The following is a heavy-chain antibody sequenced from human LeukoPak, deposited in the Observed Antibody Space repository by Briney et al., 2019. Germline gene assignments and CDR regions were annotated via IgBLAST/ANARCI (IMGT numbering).Heavy chain of an antibody. V-gene: IGHV1-69*04. D-gene: IGHD6-13*01. CDR3: ATYSDRNIAAAGTVFDY. CDR1: GGTFSSYA. J-gene: IGHJ4*02. CDR2: IIPILGIA. Sequence: SVKVSCKASGGTFSSYAISWVRQAPGQGLEWMGRIIPILGIANYAQKFQGRVTITADKSTSTAYMELSSLRSEDTAVYYCATYSDRNIAAAGTVFDYWGQGTLVTVSS.